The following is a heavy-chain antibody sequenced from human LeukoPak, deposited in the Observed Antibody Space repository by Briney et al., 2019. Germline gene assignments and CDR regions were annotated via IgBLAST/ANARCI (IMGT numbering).Heavy chain of an antibody. D-gene: IGHD3-10*01. CDR3: AKPLTMVRGVIVTGDDAFDI. J-gene: IGHJ3*02. CDR1: AFTFSTYG. Sequence: GGSLRLSCAASAFTFSTYGMHWIRQAPGKGLEWVAVILYDGSNKYYADSVKGRFTISRDNSKNTLYLQMNSLRAEDTAVYYCAKPLTMVRGVIVTGDDAFDIWGQGTMVTVSS. CDR2: ILYDGSNK. V-gene: IGHV3-30*18.